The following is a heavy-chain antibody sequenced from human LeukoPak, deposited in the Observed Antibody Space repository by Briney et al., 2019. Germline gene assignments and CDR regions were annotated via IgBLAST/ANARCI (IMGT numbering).Heavy chain of an antibody. J-gene: IGHJ5*02. CDR1: GGSFSGYY. CDR3: ARTVSKRVLLWFGESNWFDP. Sequence: SETLSLTCAVYGGSFSGYYWSWIRQPPGKGLEWIGEINHSGSTNYNPSLKSRVTISVDTSKNQFSLKLSSVTAADTAVYYCARTVSKRVLLWFGESNWFDPWGQGTLVTVSS. V-gene: IGHV4-34*01. D-gene: IGHD3-10*01. CDR2: INHSGST.